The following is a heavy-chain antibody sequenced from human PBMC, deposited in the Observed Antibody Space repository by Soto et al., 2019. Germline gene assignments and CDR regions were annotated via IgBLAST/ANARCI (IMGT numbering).Heavy chain of an antibody. Sequence: PGGSLRLSCAASGFTFSSYAMHWVRQAPGKGLEWVAVISYDGSNKYYADSVKGRFTISRDNSKNTLYLQMNSLRAEDTAEYYCARDFNYYDSRGYYTDLGYGGQGTLVTVSS. CDR2: ISYDGSNK. V-gene: IGHV3-30-3*01. J-gene: IGHJ4*02. D-gene: IGHD3-22*01. CDR3: ARDFNYYDSRGYYTDLGY. CDR1: GFTFSSYA.